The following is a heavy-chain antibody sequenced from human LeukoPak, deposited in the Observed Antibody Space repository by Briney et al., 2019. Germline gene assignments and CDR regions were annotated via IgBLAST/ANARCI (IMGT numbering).Heavy chain of an antibody. V-gene: IGHV1-2*02. Sequence: ASVKVSCKASGYTFTGYYMHWVRQAPGQGLEWMGWINPNSGGTNYAQKFQGRVTMTRDTSISTAYMELSRLRSDDTAVYYCARLRVTSLNWFDPWGQGTLVTVSS. J-gene: IGHJ5*02. CDR2: INPNSGGT. CDR3: ARLRVTSLNWFDP. D-gene: IGHD3-3*01. CDR1: GYTFTGYY.